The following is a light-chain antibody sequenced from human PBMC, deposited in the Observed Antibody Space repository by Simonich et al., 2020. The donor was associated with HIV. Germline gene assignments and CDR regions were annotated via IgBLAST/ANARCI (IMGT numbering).Light chain of an antibody. V-gene: IGKV1-NL1*01. CDR2: TAY. J-gene: IGKJ2*01. CDR1: QGIRNS. CDR3: QQYYSTPYT. Sequence: DIHMTQSPSSLSASVVNRVTITCRANQGIRNSLAWYQQRPGKAPKLLINTAYILESGVPSRFSGSGSGTEFTLTISSLQPEDVAVYYCQQYYSTPYTFGQGTKLEIK.